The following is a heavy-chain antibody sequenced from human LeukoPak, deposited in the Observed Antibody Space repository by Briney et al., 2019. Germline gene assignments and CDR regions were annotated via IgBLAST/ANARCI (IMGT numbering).Heavy chain of an antibody. J-gene: IGHJ4*02. CDR2: ISSDGRNR. CDR3: AKGVGSIGSWYYFDY. Sequence: PARSLRFSGAASGFTFSNFDLHWVRQAPGKGLEWVAVISSDGRNRYYADSVKGRFTISRDNSKNTLFLQMNSLRPEDTTVYYCAKGVGSIGSWYYFDYWGQGTLVTVSS. V-gene: IGHV3-30*18. D-gene: IGHD1-26*01. CDR1: GFTFSNFD.